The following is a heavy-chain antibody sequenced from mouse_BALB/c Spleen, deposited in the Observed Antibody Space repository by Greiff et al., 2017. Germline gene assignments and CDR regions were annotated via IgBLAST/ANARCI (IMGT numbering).Heavy chain of an antibody. Sequence: VKLMESGPGLVAPSQSLSITCTVSGFSLTSYGVHWVRQPPGKGLEWLGVIWAGGSTNYNSALMSRLSISKDNSKSQVFLKMNSLQTDDTAMYYCARETTATYDNFDYWGQGTTLTVSS. CDR3: ARETTATYDNFDY. CDR1: GFSLTSYG. V-gene: IGHV2-9*02. D-gene: IGHD1-2*01. CDR2: IWAGGST. J-gene: IGHJ2*01.